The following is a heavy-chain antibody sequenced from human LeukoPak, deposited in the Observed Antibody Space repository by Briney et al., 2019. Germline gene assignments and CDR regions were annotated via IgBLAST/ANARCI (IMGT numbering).Heavy chain of an antibody. Sequence: SETLSLTCTVSGGSISSSSYYWGWIRQPPGKGLEWIGSIYYSGSTYYNPSLKSRVTISVDTSKNQFSLKLSSVTAADTAVYYCARVHDDFWSGGYYYMDVWGKGTTVTVSS. D-gene: IGHD3-3*01. CDR3: ARVHDDFWSGGYYYMDV. V-gene: IGHV4-39*01. CDR2: IYYSGST. J-gene: IGHJ6*03. CDR1: GGSISSSSYY.